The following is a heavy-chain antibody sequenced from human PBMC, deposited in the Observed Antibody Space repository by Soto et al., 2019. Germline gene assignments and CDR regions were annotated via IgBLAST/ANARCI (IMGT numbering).Heavy chain of an antibody. V-gene: IGHV1-18*04. Sequence: EASVKVSCKASGYTLTSYGISWVRQAPGQGLEWMGWISAYNGNTNYAQKLQGRVTMTTDTSTSTAYMELRSLRSDDTAVYYCARDTHYYDSSGYYPKRDFDYWGQGTLVTVSS. CDR1: GYTLTSYG. J-gene: IGHJ4*02. D-gene: IGHD3-22*01. CDR2: ISAYNGNT. CDR3: ARDTHYYDSSGYYPKRDFDY.